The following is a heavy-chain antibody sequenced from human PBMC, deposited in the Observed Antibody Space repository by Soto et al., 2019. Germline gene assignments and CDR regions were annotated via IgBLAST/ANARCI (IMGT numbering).Heavy chain of an antibody. D-gene: IGHD6-6*01. CDR2: ISWNSGSI. V-gene: IGHV3-9*01. Sequence: GGSLRLSCAASGFTFDDYAMHWVRQAPGKGLEWVSGISWNSGSIGYADSVKGRFTISRDNAKNSLYLQMNSLRAEDTALYYCAKDSGYTIAALFDYWGQGTLVTVSS. CDR1: GFTFDDYA. CDR3: AKDSGYTIAALFDY. J-gene: IGHJ4*02.